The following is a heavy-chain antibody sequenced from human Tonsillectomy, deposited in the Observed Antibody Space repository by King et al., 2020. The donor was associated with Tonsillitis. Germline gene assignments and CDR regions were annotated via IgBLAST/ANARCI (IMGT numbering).Heavy chain of an antibody. D-gene: IGHD4-17*01. CDR3: AREDFGDYPY. V-gene: IGHV4-61*02. J-gene: IGHJ4*02. CDR1: GDSINSGPYY. Sequence: VPLQESGPGLVKPSQTLSLTCTVSGDSINSGPYYWNWIRQPAGKGLEWIGRISSSGSTNSNPSLKSRVTISVDTSKNQFSLKLNSVSAADTAVYYCAREDFGDYPYWGQGTLVTVSS. CDR2: ISSSGST.